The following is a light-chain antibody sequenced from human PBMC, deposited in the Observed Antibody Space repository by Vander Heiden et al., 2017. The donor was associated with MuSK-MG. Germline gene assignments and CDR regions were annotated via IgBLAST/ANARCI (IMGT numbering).Light chain of an antibody. CDR3: QEWGRSSGV. CDR2: QDS. V-gene: IGLV3-1*01. Sequence: SPIQIASITCSGDRWGDKYACWYHLKPGPSLVLVIDQDSMRPSGIPERFAGSKSGNTATLTISGTQGRDEDDYDCQEWGRSSGVFGGGTKLTVL. J-gene: IGLJ3*02. CDR1: RWGDKY.